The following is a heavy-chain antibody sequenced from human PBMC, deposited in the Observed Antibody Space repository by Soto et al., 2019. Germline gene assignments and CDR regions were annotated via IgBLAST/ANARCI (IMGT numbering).Heavy chain of an antibody. J-gene: IGHJ4*02. Sequence: ASVKVSCKASGYTLTSYYMHWVRQAPGQGLAWMGIINPSGGSTSYAQNYQGRITMTRDTSTTTVYMELSSLRSEDTAIYYCARIGVSSGHESPDFDSWGQGTLVTVSS. D-gene: IGHD3-16*01. CDR1: GYTLTSYY. CDR3: ARIGVSSGHESPDFDS. CDR2: INPSGGST. V-gene: IGHV1-46*01.